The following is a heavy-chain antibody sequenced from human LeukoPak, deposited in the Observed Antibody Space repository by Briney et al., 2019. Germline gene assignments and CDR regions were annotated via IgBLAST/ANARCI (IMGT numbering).Heavy chain of an antibody. J-gene: IGHJ4*02. D-gene: IGHD3-10*01. Sequence: GGSLRLSCAASGFTFSSYSMNWVRQAPGKGLEWVSSISSSSSYIYYADSVKGRFTISRDNAKNSLYLQMNSLRAEDTAVYYCASNLGFGELSPDYWGQGTLVTVPS. CDR3: ASNLGFGELSPDY. V-gene: IGHV3-21*01. CDR2: ISSSSSYI. CDR1: GFTFSSYS.